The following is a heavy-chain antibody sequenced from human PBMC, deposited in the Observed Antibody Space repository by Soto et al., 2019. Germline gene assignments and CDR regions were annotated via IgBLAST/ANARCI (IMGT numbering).Heavy chain of an antibody. CDR1: GESFSGYY. CDR2: INHSGST. Sequence: SETLSLTCAVYGESFSGYYWSWIRKPPGKGLEWIGEINHSGSTNYNPSLKSRVTISVDTSKNQFSLKLSSVTAADTAVYYCARGETSSGSNYYYYYMDVWGKGTTVTVSS. CDR3: ARGETSSGSNYYYYYMDV. J-gene: IGHJ6*03. V-gene: IGHV4-34*01.